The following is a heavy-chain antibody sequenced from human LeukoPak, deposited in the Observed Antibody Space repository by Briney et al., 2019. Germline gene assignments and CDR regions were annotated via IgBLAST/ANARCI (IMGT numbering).Heavy chain of an antibody. CDR3: ARAASNYYYGSGSYYYYYGMDV. V-gene: IGHV1-18*04. CDR2: ISAYNGNT. J-gene: IGHJ6*04. CDR1: GCTFTSYG. Sequence: ASVKVSCQASGCTFTSYGISWVGQAAGQGLEGMGWISAYNGNTNYAQKLQGRVTMTTDTSTSTAYMAQSSARSENTAVKYCARAASNYYYGSGSYYYYYGMDVWGKGTTVTVSS. D-gene: IGHD3-10*01.